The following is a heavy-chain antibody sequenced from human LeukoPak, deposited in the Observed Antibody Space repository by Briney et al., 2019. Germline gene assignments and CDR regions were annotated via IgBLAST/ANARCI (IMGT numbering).Heavy chain of an antibody. J-gene: IGHJ4*02. Sequence: SETLSLTCAVYGGSLSGYYWSWIRQPPGKGLEWIGEINHSGSTNYNPSLKSRVTISVDTSKNQFSLKLSSVTAADTAVYYCARSRSGYYGPPSYWGQGTLVTVSS. CDR1: GGSLSGYY. CDR3: ARSRSGYYGPPSY. V-gene: IGHV4-34*01. CDR2: INHSGST. D-gene: IGHD3-22*01.